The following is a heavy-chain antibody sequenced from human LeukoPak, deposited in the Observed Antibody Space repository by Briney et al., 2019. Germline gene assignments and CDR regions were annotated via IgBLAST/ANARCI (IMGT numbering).Heavy chain of an antibody. D-gene: IGHD2-15*01. CDR1: GFTFSSYW. CDR2: IKQDGSEK. CDR3: AREDIVVVVAATEEIYYFDD. V-gene: IGHV3-7*01. J-gene: IGHJ4*02. Sequence: GGSLRLSCAASGFTFSSYWMSWVRQAPGKGLEWVASIKQDGSEKYYVDSVKGRFTISRDNAKNSLYLQMNSLRAEDTAVYYCAREDIVVVVAATEEIYYFDDWGQGTLVTVSS.